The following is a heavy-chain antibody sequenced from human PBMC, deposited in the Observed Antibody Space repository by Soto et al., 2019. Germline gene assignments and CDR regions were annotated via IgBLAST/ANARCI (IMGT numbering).Heavy chain of an antibody. D-gene: IGHD4-17*01. Sequence: ASVKVSCKASGYTFTSYGISWVRQAPGQGLEWMGWISAYNGNTNYAQKLQGRVTMTTDTSTSTAYMELRSLRSDDTAVYYCVRDGKIRYGGNKVEYWGQGTLVTVSS. CDR3: VRDGKIRYGGNKVEY. CDR2: ISAYNGNT. J-gene: IGHJ4*02. CDR1: GYTFTSYG. V-gene: IGHV1-18*01.